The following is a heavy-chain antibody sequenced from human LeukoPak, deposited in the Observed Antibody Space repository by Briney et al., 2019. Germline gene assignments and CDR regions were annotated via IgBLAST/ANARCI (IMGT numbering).Heavy chain of an antibody. V-gene: IGHV4-61*05. Sequence: PSETLSLTCTVSGGSISSSSYYWGWIRQPPGKGLEWIGYIYYSGSTNYNPSLKSRVTISVDTSKNQFSLKLSSVTAADTAVYYCARGGSSSSPYNWFDPWGQGTLVTVSS. CDR1: GGSISSSSYY. D-gene: IGHD6-6*01. CDR2: IYYSGST. J-gene: IGHJ5*02. CDR3: ARGGSSSSPYNWFDP.